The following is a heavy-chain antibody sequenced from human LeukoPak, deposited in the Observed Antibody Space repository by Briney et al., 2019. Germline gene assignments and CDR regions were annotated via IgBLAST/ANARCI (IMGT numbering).Heavy chain of an antibody. D-gene: IGHD3-22*01. CDR1: GGSISSGSYY. Sequence: PSETLSLTCTVSGGSISSGSYYWSWIRQPAGKGLEWIGRIYTSGSTNYNPSLKSRVTISVDTSKNQFSLKLSSVTAADTAVYYCARQSWLFDYWGQGTLVTVSS. CDR2: IYTSGST. V-gene: IGHV4-61*02. J-gene: IGHJ4*02. CDR3: ARQSWLFDY.